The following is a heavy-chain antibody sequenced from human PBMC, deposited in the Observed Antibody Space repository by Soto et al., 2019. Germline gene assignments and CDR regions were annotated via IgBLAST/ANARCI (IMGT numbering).Heavy chain of an antibody. Sequence: GGSLRLSCVVSGFTFSRYWMHWVRQVPGQSPFWVSGISDDGTTTNYADSVRGRFTISRDNSKNTLYLQMNNLKPDDTAIYYCTRVPRADSTGTGDHWGQGTPVTVSS. D-gene: IGHD1-1*01. CDR1: GFTFSRYW. J-gene: IGHJ4*02. V-gene: IGHV3-74*01. CDR2: ISDDGTTT. CDR3: TRVPRADSTGTGDH.